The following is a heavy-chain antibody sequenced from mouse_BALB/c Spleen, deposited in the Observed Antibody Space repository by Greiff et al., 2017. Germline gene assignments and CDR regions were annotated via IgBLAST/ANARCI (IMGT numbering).Heavy chain of an antibody. D-gene: IGHD2-4*01. CDR1: GFTFSDYY. J-gene: IGHJ2*01. V-gene: IGHV5-4*02. CDR3: ARGAYDYDDGNYFDY. CDR2: ISDGGSYT. Sequence: EVKLMESGGGLVKPGGSLKLSCAASGFTFSDYYMYWVRQTPEKRLEWVATISDGGSYTYYPDSVKGRFTISRDNAKNNLYLQMSSLKSEDTAMYYCARGAYDYDDGNYFDYWGQGTTLTVSS.